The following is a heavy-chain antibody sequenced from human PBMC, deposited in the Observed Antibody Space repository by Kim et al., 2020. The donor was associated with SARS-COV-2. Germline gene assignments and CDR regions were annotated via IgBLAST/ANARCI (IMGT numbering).Heavy chain of an antibody. V-gene: IGHV4-59*08. CDR1: GGSISSYY. J-gene: IGHJ4*02. CDR2: IYYSGST. D-gene: IGHD6-19*01. CDR3: ARHSKQWRAYYFDY. Sequence: SETLSLTCAVSGGSISSYYWSWIRQPPGKGLEWIGYIYYSGSTNYNPSLKSRVSISVDTSKNRFSLWVSSVTAADTAVYYCARHSKQWRAYYFDYCGQGT.